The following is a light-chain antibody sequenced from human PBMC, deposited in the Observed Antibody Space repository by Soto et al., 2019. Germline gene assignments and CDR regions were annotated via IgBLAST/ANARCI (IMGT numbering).Light chain of an antibody. CDR1: QGIRHY. CDR2: GAS. CDR3: QNFDSAPQT. V-gene: IGKV1-27*01. J-gene: IGKJ1*01. Sequence: DIQMTQSPSSLSASVGDRVTITCRARQGIRHYLAWYQQKPGKVPKLLIYGASNLQSGVPSRFRGGGSGAEFTLTISSLQPEDVATYYCQNFDSAPQTFGQGTKVDI.